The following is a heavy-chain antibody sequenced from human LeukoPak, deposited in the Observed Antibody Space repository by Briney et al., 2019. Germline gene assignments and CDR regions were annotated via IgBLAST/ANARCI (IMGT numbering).Heavy chain of an antibody. Sequence: PGGSLRPSYPASGSTFTSYSISCVRQAPGKGLEWLSAISGSGGSTYYADSVKGRFTISRDNSKNTLYLQMNSLRAEDTAVYYCAKVLTGYRDAFDIWGQGTMVTVSS. J-gene: IGHJ3*02. V-gene: IGHV3-23*01. CDR1: GSTFTSYS. CDR2: ISGSGGST. D-gene: IGHD3-9*01. CDR3: AKVLTGYRDAFDI.